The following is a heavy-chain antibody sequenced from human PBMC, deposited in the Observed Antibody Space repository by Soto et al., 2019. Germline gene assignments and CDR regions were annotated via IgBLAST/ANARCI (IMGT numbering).Heavy chain of an antibody. V-gene: IGHV6-1*01. CDR1: GDSVSSNSAA. Sequence: SPTLSLTCAISGDSVSSNSAAWNWIRQSPSRGLEWLGRTYYRSRWYNDYAVPVRSRITVNADTSKNQFSLQLTSVTPEDTAVDYFAETTAYQWYYMDGGGKGTTVPVSS. CDR2: TYYRSRWYN. J-gene: IGHJ6*03. D-gene: IGHD1-7*01. CDR3: AETTAYQWYYMDG.